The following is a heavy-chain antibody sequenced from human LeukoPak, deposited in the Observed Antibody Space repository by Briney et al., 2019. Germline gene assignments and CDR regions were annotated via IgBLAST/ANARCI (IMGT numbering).Heavy chain of an antibody. CDR2: IYPGDSDT. J-gene: IGHJ6*03. Sequence: GESLKISCKGSGYSFTSYWIGWVRQKPGKGLEWMGVIYPGDSDTRYSPSFQGQVTISADKSISTAYLQWSSLKASDTAMYYCARISGSSWNYMDVWGKGTTVTISS. D-gene: IGHD6-13*01. CDR1: GYSFTSYW. CDR3: ARISGSSWNYMDV. V-gene: IGHV5-51*01.